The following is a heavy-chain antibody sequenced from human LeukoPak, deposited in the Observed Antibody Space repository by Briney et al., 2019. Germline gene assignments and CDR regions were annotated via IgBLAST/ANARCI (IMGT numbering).Heavy chain of an antibody. J-gene: IGHJ3*02. Sequence: GGSLRLSCAASGFTFDDYGMSWVRQAPGKGLEWVSGINWNGGSTGYADSVKGRFTISRDNAQNSLYLQMNSLRAEDTAVYYCARVGYSSSWHSGSAFDIWGQGTMVTVSS. CDR2: INWNGGST. CDR1: GFTFDDYG. V-gene: IGHV3-20*04. D-gene: IGHD6-13*01. CDR3: ARVGYSSSWHSGSAFDI.